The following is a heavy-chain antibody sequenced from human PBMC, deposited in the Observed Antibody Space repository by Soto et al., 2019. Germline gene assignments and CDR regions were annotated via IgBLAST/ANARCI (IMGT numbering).Heavy chain of an antibody. D-gene: IGHD3-10*02. CDR1: GFTFSRFS. V-gene: IGHV3-30-3*01. CDR3: ARDHGMFLSYYYYGMDV. J-gene: IGHJ6*02. Sequence: GGSLRLSCAASGFTFSRFSMHWVRQAPGKGLAWVAVISYDGNNKHFAESVKGRFSISRDDSKNTVYLEMNNLRGNDSAVYYCARDHGMFLSYYYYGMDVWGQGTTVTVSS. CDR2: ISYDGNNK.